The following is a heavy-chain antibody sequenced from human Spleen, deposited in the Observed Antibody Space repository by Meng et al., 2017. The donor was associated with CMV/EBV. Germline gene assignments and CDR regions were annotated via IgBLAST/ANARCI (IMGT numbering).Heavy chain of an antibody. CDR2: IYNTGRD. Sequence: SETLSLTCTVSGASVNSDDYHWSWIRQPPGKELEWIGQIYNTGRDTYNPFLQSRVTISADTSKNQFSLTLTSVTAADTAVYFCVAYLVGIGGCGSWGQGTVVTVSS. V-gene: IGHV4-61*08. CDR3: VAYLVGIGGCGS. CDR1: GASVNSDDYH. J-gene: IGHJ5*02. D-gene: IGHD1-26*01.